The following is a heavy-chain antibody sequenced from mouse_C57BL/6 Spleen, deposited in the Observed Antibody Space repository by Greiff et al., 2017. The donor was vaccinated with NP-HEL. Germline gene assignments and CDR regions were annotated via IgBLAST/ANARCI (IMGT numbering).Heavy chain of an antibody. CDR3: ASPYYYGSSYAFAC. D-gene: IGHD1-1*01. V-gene: IGHV5-4*03. J-gene: IGHJ3*01. Sequence: EVKLEESGGGLVKPGGSLKLSCAASGFTFSSYAMSWVRQTPEKRLEWVATISDGGSYTYYPDNVKGRFTISRDNAKNNLYLQMSHLKSEDTAMYYCASPYYYGSSYAFACWGQGTLVTVSA. CDR1: GFTFSSYA. CDR2: ISDGGSYT.